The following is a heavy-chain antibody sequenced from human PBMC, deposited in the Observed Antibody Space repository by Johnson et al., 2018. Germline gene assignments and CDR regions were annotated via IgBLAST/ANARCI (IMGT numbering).Heavy chain of an antibody. Sequence: VQLVQSGGGLVQPGGSLRLSCAASGFTFSSYAMSWVRQAPGKGLEWVSSLSTRSRFIHYADSVKGRFTISRDNAKNSLYLQMNSLRAEDTAVYYCARKACSDGTCYLDVWGKGTTVTVSS. V-gene: IGHV3-21*01. CDR1: GFTFSSYA. CDR3: ARKACSDGTCYLDV. D-gene: IGHD2-15*01. CDR2: LSTRSRFI. J-gene: IGHJ6*03.